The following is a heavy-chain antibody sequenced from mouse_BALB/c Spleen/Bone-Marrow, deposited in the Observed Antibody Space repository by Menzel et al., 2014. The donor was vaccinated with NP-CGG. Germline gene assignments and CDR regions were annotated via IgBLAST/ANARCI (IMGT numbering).Heavy chain of an antibody. J-gene: IGHJ3*01. CDR2: IYPGDGDT. CDR3: ALYGNYAGN. CDR1: GYAFSSYW. V-gene: IGHV1-80*01. Sequence: VQLQESGAELVRPGSSVKISCKASGYAFSSYWMNWVKQRPGQGLEWIGQIYPGDGDTNYNGKFKGKATLTADKSSNTAYMQLSSLTSEDSAVYFCALYGNYAGNWGQGTLVTVSA. D-gene: IGHD2-1*01.